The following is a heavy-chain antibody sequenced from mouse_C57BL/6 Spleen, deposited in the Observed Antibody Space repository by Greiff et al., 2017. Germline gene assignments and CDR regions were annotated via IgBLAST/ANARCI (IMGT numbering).Heavy chain of an antibody. CDR2: ISNGGGST. CDR1: GFTFSDYY. J-gene: IGHJ4*01. CDR3: ARGYYAMDY. V-gene: IGHV5-12*01. Sequence: DVHLVESGGGLVQPGGSLKLSCAASGFTFSDYYMYWVRQTPEKRLEWVAYISNGGGSTYYPDTVKGRFTISRDNAKNTLYLQMSRLKSEDTAMYYCARGYYAMDYWGQGTSVTVSS.